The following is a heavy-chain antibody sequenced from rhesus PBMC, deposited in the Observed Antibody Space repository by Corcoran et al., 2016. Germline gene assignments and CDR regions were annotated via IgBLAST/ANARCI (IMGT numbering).Heavy chain of an antibody. D-gene: IGHD4-23*01. CDR1: GGSIRSGYYY. CDR2: ITYSGNT. Sequence: QVQLQESGPGLVTPSETLSLTCAVSGGSIRSGYYYWSWIRQPPVKGLEWIGYITYSGNTNDNPSLKSRVTISRDTSKNQFSLKLSSVTAADTAVYYCARRDSYYILFDYWGQGVLVTVSS. J-gene: IGHJ4*01. V-gene: IGHV4-122*02. CDR3: ARRDSYYILFDY.